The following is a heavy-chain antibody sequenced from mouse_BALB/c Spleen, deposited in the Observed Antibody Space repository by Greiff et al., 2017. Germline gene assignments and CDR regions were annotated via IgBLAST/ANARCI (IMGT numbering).Heavy chain of an antibody. V-gene: IGHV5-4*02. CDR3: ARGGYYDAMDY. CDR1: GFTFSDYY. Sequence: EVNLVESGGGLVKPGGSLKLSCAASGFTFSDYYMYWVRQTPEKRLEWVATISDGGSYTYYPDSVKGRFTISRDNAKNNLYLQMSSLKSEDTAMYYCARGGYYDAMDYWGQGTSVTVSS. CDR2: ISDGGSYT. J-gene: IGHJ4*01. D-gene: IGHD2-2*01.